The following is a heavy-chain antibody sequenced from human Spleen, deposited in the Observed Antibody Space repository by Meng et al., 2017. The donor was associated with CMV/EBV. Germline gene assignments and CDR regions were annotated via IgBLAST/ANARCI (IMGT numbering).Heavy chain of an antibody. CDR1: GFSFSGYA. Sequence: LSLTCAASGFSFSGYAMNWVRQAPGKGLEWLSSISGSGGMTYYADSVKGRFTISRDNSKNTLYLQMNSLRAEDTAVYYCAKASVIVAGWGYLQHWGLGTPVTVSS. J-gene: IGHJ1*01. CDR3: AKASVIVAGWGYLQH. V-gene: IGHV3-23*01. CDR2: ISGSGGMT. D-gene: IGHD1-26*01.